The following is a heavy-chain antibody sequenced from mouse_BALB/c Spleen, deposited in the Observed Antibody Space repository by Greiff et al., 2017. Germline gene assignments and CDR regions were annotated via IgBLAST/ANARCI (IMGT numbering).Heavy chain of an antibody. CDR1: GYTFTSYT. CDR2: INPSSGYT. V-gene: IGHV1-4*01. D-gene: IGHD2-4*01. J-gene: IGHJ4*01. Sequence: VQLQESGAELARPGASVKMSCKASGYTFTSYTMHWVKQRPGQGLEWIGYINPSSGYTNYNQKFKDKATLTADKSSSTAYMQLSSLTSEDSAVYYCATTMITTAMDYWGQGTSVTVSS. CDR3: ATTMITTAMDY.